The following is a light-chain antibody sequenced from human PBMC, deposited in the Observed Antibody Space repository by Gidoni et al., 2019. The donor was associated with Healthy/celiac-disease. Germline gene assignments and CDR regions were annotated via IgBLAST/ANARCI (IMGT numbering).Light chain of an antibody. CDR2: DES. CDR3: QQYDNLPPVLT. J-gene: IGKJ4*01. V-gene: IGKV1-33*01. CDR1: QDISNY. Sequence: IQLTQSPSSLSASVGDRVTITCQASQDISNYLNWYQQKPGKAPKLLIYDESNLETGVPSRFRGSGSGTDFTFTISSLQPEDIATYYCQQYDNLPPVLTFGGGTKVEIK.